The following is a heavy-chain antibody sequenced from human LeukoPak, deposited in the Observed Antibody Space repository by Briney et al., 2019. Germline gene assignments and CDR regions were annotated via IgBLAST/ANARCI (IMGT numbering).Heavy chain of an antibody. CDR2: IYSVGST. CDR1: GFTVSSHY. Sequence: GGSLRLSCAASGFTVSSHYMTWVRQAPGKGLEWVSIIYSVGSTYYADSVKGRFTIPRDNSKNTLSLQMNSLRAEDTAVYYCARDPQADYWGQGTLVTVSS. CDR3: ARDPQADY. V-gene: IGHV3-66*01. J-gene: IGHJ4*02.